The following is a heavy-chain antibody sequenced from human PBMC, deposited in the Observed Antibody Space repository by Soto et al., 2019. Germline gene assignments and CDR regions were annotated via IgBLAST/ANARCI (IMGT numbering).Heavy chain of an antibody. CDR2: IYHSGST. D-gene: IGHD2-21*02. J-gene: IGHJ4*02. CDR1: GGSISSSNL. Sequence: SETLSLTCAVSGGSISSSNLWSCVRQPPGKGLEWIGEIYHSGSTNYNPSLKSRVTISVDKSKNQFSLKLSSVTAADTAVYYCARIPYCGGDCYSGYFDYWGQGTLVTVYS. V-gene: IGHV4-4*02. CDR3: ARIPYCGGDCYSGYFDY.